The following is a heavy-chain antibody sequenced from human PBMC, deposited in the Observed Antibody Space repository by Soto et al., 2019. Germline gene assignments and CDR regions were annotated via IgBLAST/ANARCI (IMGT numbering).Heavy chain of an antibody. CDR1: GFTFSSYW. CDR2: INSDGSST. V-gene: IGHV3-74*01. CDR3: ARVPYDSGSYPTH. D-gene: IGHD3-10*01. J-gene: IGHJ4*02. Sequence: EVQLVESGGGLVQPGGSLRLSCAASGFTFSSYWMHWVRQVPGKGLVWVSRINSDGSSTNYADSVKGRFTISRDNDKNTLYLQMNSLRAEDTAVYYCARVPYDSGSYPTHWGQGTLVTVSS.